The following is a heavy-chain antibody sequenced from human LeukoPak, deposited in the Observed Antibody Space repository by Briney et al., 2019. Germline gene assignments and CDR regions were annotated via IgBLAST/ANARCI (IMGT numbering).Heavy chain of an antibody. CDR1: GFTFSRNY. V-gene: IGHV3-53*01. Sequence: GGSLRLSCTASGFTFSRNYMSWFRQAPGKGLEWVSVIYSGGDTYYADSVKGRFTISRDISENTLYLQMDNLRAEDTAFYYCARSPPASPFDYRGQGTLVTVSS. D-gene: IGHD2-2*01. J-gene: IGHJ4*02. CDR2: IYSGGDT. CDR3: ARSPPASPFDY.